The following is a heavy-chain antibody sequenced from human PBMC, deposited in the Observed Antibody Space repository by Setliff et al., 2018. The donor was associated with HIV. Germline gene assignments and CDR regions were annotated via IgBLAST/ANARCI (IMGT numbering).Heavy chain of an antibody. CDR3: ARDRPPSTVDMLGAFDR. CDR2: IYYTGTI. Sequence: SETLSLTCTASRGSISRYYWSWIRQPPGKGLEWIGYIYYTGTIKYNPSLKSRVTMSVDTSKNQLSLKLSSLTAADTAVYYCARDRPPSTVDMLGAFDRWGQGTMVTVSS. CDR1: RGSISRYY. V-gene: IGHV4-59*01. J-gene: IGHJ3*02. D-gene: IGHD4-17*01.